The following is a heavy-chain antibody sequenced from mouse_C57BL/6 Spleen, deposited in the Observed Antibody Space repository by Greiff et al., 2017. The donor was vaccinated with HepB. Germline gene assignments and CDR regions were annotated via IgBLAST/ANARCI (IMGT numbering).Heavy chain of an antibody. CDR2: ISSGSSTI. V-gene: IGHV5-17*01. D-gene: IGHD2-3*01. J-gene: IGHJ3*01. Sequence: EVMLVESGGGLVKPGGSLKLSCAASGFTFSDYGMHWVRQAPEKGLEWVAYISSGSSTIYYADTVKGRFTISRDNAKNTLFLQMTSLRSEDTAMHYCARPYDGYHSAWFAYWGQGTLVTVSA. CDR1: GFTFSDYG. CDR3: ARPYDGYHSAWFAY.